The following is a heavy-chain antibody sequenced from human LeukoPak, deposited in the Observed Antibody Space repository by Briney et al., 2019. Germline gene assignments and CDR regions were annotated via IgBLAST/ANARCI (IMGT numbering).Heavy chain of an antibody. CDR2: IYYSGST. J-gene: IGHJ6*03. CDR3: ARAPGNDYYPYYYMDV. CDR1: GGSISSYY. V-gene: IGHV4-59*01. D-gene: IGHD4/OR15-4a*01. Sequence: KTSETLSLTCTVSGGSISSYYWSWIRQPPGKGLEWIGYIYYSGSTNYNPSLKSRVTISVDTSKNQFSLKVSSVTAADTAVYYCARAPGNDYYPYYYMDVWGKGTTVTVSS.